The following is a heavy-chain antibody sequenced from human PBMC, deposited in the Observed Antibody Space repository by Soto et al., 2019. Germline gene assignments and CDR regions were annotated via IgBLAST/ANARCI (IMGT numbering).Heavy chain of an antibody. CDR1: GGSISSNGYF. V-gene: IGHV4-39*01. Sequence: QLQLQESGPGLVKPSETLSLTCTVSGGSISSNGYFWVWIRQPPGKELEWIGSIFYRGNTYYNPSLKSRVTMSADTSRNQLSLKLTSVTAADTAVYYCARPTQTFDYWGQGILVTVSS. J-gene: IGHJ4*02. CDR2: IFYRGNT. CDR3: ARPTQTFDY.